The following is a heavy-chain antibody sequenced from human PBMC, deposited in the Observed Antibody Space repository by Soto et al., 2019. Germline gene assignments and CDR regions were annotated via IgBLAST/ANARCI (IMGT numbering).Heavy chain of an antibody. J-gene: IGHJ3*02. V-gene: IGHV1-69*13. Sequence: SLKVSCKTSGGTFSSCAISRVRQAPGQGLEWMGGIIPIFGTANYAQKFQGRVTITADESTSTAYMELSSLRSEDTAVYYCARALHYYDSSGYYSLHAFDIWGQGTMVTVSS. CDR3: ARALHYYDSSGYYSLHAFDI. D-gene: IGHD3-22*01. CDR2: IIPIFGTA. CDR1: GGTFSSCA.